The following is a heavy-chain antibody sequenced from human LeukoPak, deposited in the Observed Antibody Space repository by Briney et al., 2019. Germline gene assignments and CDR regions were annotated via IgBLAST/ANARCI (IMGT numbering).Heavy chain of an antibody. Sequence: PSETLSLTCTVSGGSISSSSYSWGWIRQPPGKGLEWIGSIYYSGSTYYNPSLKSRVTISVDTSKNQFSLKLSSVTAADTAAYYCARLSPWLVGGGFDYWGQGTLVTVSS. CDR1: GGSISSSSYS. V-gene: IGHV4-39*01. J-gene: IGHJ4*02. CDR2: IYYSGST. D-gene: IGHD6-19*01. CDR3: ARLSPWLVGGGFDY.